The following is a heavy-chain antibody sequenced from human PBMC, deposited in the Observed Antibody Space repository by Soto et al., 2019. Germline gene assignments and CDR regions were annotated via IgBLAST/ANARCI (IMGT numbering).Heavy chain of an antibody. V-gene: IGHV1-69*13. Sequence: AASVKVSCKASGGTFSSYAISWVRQAPGQGLEWMGGIIPIFGTANYAQKFQGRVTITADESTSTAYMELSSLRSEDTAVYYCARSLRFLEWLEKNYYYYGMDVWGQGTTATVSS. J-gene: IGHJ6*02. CDR3: ARSLRFLEWLEKNYYYYGMDV. CDR1: GGTFSSYA. CDR2: IIPIFGTA. D-gene: IGHD3-3*01.